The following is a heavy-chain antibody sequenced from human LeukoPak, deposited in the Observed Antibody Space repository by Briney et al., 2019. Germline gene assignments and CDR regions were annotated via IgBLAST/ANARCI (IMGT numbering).Heavy chain of an antibody. Sequence: ASVKVSCKASGYTFASYDINWVRQATGQGLEWMGWMYPNSGNTGYAQKFQGRVTMTRNTSISTAYMELSSLRSEDTAVYYCARGSGIAAAGTEGWFDPWGQGTLVTVSS. D-gene: IGHD6-13*01. CDR3: ARGSGIAAAGTEGWFDP. J-gene: IGHJ5*02. CDR2: MYPNSGNT. CDR1: GYTFASYD. V-gene: IGHV1-8*01.